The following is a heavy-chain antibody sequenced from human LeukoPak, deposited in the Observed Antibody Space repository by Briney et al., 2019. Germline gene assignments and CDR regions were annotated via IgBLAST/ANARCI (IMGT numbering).Heavy chain of an antibody. D-gene: IGHD2-2*02. CDR3: TRDRGTYTWFDP. CDR1: GFTFSGSA. CDR2: IDKKDNLYAT. V-gene: IGHV3-73*01. J-gene: IGHJ5*02. Sequence: GGSLKLSCAASGFTFSGSAVHWVRQSSGKGLEWVGHIDKKDNLYATAYAESVKGRFTISRDDSKDTAFLHMDSLKTEDTALYYCTRDRGTYTWFDPWGQGTLVTVSS.